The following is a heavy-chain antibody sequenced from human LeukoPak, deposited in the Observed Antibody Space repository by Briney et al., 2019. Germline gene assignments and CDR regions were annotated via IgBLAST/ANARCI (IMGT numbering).Heavy chain of an antibody. CDR3: AKDRIGPVEYYYDSSGHDAFDI. CDR2: ISYDGSNK. V-gene: IGHV3-30*18. J-gene: IGHJ3*02. Sequence: PGGSLRLSCAASGFTFSSYWMHWVRQAPGKGLEWVAVISYDGSNKYYADSVKGRFTISRDNSKNTLYLQMNSLRAEDTAVYYCAKDRIGPVEYYYDSSGHDAFDIWGQGTMVTVSS. D-gene: IGHD3-22*01. CDR1: GFTFSSYW.